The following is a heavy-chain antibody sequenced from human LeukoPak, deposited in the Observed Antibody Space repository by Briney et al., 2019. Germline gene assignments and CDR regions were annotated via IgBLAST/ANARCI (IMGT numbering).Heavy chain of an antibody. CDR3: ARPIDNGSGSYYFPY. D-gene: IGHD3-10*01. J-gene: IGHJ4*02. Sequence: GGSLRLSCAASGFSFHYYAMHWVRQAPGKGLEWVAVISYDGANEYYADSVRGRLTISRDNSKNTLYMEMSSLRPEDTAVYYCARPIDNGSGSYYFPYWGQGALVTVSS. V-gene: IGHV3-30-3*01. CDR2: ISYDGANE. CDR1: GFSFHYYA.